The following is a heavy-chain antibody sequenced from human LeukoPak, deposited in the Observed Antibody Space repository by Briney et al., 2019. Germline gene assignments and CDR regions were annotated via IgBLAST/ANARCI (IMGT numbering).Heavy chain of an antibody. CDR2: ISWNSGSI. V-gene: IGHV3-9*01. CDR3: AKSTLVVPAAMDYFDY. J-gene: IGHJ4*02. Sequence: TGRSLRLSCAASGFTFDDYAMLWVRQAPGKGLEWVSGISWNSGSIGYADSVKGRFTISRDNAKNSLYLQMNSLRAEDTALYYCAKSTLVVPAAMDYFDYWGQGTLVTVSS. CDR1: GFTFDDYA. D-gene: IGHD2-2*01.